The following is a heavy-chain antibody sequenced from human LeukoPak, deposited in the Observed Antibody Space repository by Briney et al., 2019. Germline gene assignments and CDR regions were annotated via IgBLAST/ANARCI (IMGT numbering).Heavy chain of an antibody. CDR2: IYYSGST. CDR3: ARAGRFTVTARD. J-gene: IGHJ4*02. CDR1: GGSISSGGYY. D-gene: IGHD4-17*01. Sequence: SETLSLTCTVSGGSISSGGYYWSWIRQHPGEGLEWIGYIYYSGSTYYNPSLKSRVTISVDTSKNQFSLKLSSVTAADTAVYYCARAGRFTVTARDWGQGTLVTVSS. V-gene: IGHV4-31*03.